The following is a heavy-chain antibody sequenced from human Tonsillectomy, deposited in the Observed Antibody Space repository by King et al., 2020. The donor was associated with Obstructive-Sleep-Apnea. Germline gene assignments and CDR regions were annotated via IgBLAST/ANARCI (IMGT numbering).Heavy chain of an antibody. CDR1: GFTFDDYA. Sequence: VQLVESGGGLVQPGRSLRLSCAASGFTFDDYAMHWVRQAPGKGLEWVSGISWNSGSIGYADSLKGRFTISRDNAKNSLYLQMNSLRAEDTALYYCAKSYCSGGSCYRYYYYGMDVWGQGTTVTVSS. D-gene: IGHD2-15*01. V-gene: IGHV3-9*01. CDR3: AKSYCSGGSCYRYYYYGMDV. J-gene: IGHJ6*02. CDR2: ISWNSGSI.